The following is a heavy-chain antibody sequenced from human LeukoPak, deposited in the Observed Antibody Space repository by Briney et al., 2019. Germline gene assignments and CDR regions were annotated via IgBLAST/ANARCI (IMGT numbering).Heavy chain of an antibody. CDR2: ISYDGSNK. Sequence: GGSLRLSCAASGFTFSSYGMHWVRQAPGKGLEWVAVISYDGSNKYYADSVKGRFTISRDNSKNTLYLQMNSLRAEDTAVYYCAKEIYVVVTAAFDYWGQGTLVTVSS. D-gene: IGHD2-21*02. CDR3: AKEIYVVVTAAFDY. V-gene: IGHV3-30*18. CDR1: GFTFSSYG. J-gene: IGHJ4*02.